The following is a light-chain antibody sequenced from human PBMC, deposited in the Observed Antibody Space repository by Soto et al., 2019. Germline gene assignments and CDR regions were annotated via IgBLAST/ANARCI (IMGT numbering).Light chain of an antibody. CDR3: MQAIQTRA. CDR2: LGS. Sequence: IVMTQSPLSLPVPPGEPASISCRSSQSLLHNNGYNYLDWYLPNPGQSPQLLIYLGSNRASRVPDRFSGKGSGTDFTLKSSRVEAEDVGVYYCMQAIQTRAFGQGTKVLIK. J-gene: IGKJ1*01. V-gene: IGKV2-28*01. CDR1: QSLLHNNGYNY.